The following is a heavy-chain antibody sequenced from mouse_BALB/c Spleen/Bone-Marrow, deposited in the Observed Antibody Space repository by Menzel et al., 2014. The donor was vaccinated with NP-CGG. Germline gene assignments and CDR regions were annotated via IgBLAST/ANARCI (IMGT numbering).Heavy chain of an antibody. CDR3: ARSAYYGNNYFDY. CDR2: IYPGSGNP. CDR1: GYGFANFW. D-gene: IGHD2-10*01. Sequence: QVQLQQPGAELVRPGTSVKISCKASGYGFANFWLGWVKQRPGHGLEWIGDIYPGSGNPYYNGKFKGKATLTADKSSRAAYMRLSNLTSEDSAVYFCARSAYYGNNYFDYWSQGTTLTVSS. J-gene: IGHJ2*01. V-gene: IGHV1-63*01.